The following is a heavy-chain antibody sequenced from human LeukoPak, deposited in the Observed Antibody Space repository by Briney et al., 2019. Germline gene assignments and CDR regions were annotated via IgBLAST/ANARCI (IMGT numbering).Heavy chain of an antibody. V-gene: IGHV1-18*01. CDR2: ISAYNGNT. J-gene: IGHJ5*02. Sequence: ASVKVSCKASGYTFTSYGISWVRQAPGQGLEWMGWISAYNGNTNYAQKPQGRVTMTTDTSTSTAYMELRSLRSDDTAVYYCARGASYYYDSSGYYWFDPWGQGTLVTVSS. CDR3: ARGASYYYDSSGYYWFDP. CDR1: GYTFTSYG. D-gene: IGHD3-22*01.